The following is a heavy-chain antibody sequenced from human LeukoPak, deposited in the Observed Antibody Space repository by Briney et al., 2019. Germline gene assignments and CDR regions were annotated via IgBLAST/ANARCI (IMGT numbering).Heavy chain of an antibody. CDR1: RGSFSGYY. CDR3: ARGRDILTHDYYYGMDV. CDR2: INHSGST. J-gene: IGHJ6*02. Sequence: SETLSLTCAVYRGSFSGYYWSWIRQPPGKGLEWIGEINHSGSTNYNPSLKSRVTISVDTSKNQFSLKLSSVTAADTAVYYCARGRDILTHDYYYGMDVWGQGTTVTVSS. V-gene: IGHV4-34*01. D-gene: IGHD3-9*01.